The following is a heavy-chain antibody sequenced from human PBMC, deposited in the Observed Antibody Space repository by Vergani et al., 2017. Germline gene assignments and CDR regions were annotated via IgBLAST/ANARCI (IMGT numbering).Heavy chain of an antibody. V-gene: IGHV4-4*07. J-gene: IGHJ5*02. Sequence: QVQLQESGPGLLKPSETLSLTCSVSGASISSYFWSWIRQPAGKGLDWLGRVHTDGTAYYNPSLRTRVRLSADLSQSQFSLKMTSLTAADTAVYFCARDQWDDDGPRGWFAPWGQGILVTVSS. CDR2: VHTDGTA. CDR3: ARDQWDDDGPRGWFAP. D-gene: IGHD5-24*01. CDR1: GASISSYF.